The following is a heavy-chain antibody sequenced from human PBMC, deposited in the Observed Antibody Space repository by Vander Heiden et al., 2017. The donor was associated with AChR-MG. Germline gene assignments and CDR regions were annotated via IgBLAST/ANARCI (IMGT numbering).Heavy chain of an antibody. J-gene: IGHJ4*02. CDR3: ARRGELLGDY. CDR2: IYPGYSYT. CDR1: GYSFTSYW. V-gene: IGHV5-51*01. D-gene: IGHD1-26*01. Sequence: EVQLVQSGAEVTKPGESLKSSCKGSGYSFTSYWMGVVGQMPRKVLEWMAVIYPGYSYTDYGPSFQGRGTISADKTISAAYLQWSSLKASDTAMYYCARRGELLGDYWGQGTLVTVSS.